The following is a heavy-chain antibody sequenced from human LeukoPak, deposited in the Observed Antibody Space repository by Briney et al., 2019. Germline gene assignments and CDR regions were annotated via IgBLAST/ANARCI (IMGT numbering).Heavy chain of an antibody. CDR3: ARHVGYGPVEI. CDR1: GASISSSNYF. V-gene: IGHV4-39*01. J-gene: IGHJ3*02. Sequence: SETLSLTCSVSGASISSSNYFWDWIRHPPGKGLEWIGNIYYSGFTDYNPSLKSRVPMSVDTSNNQFSLEVNSVTAADTAVYYCARHVGYGPVEIWGEGKMVTVSS. CDR2: IYYSGFT. D-gene: IGHD5-18*01.